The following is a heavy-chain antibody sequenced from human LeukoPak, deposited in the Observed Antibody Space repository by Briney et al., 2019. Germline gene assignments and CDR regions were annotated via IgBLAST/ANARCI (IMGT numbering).Heavy chain of an antibody. CDR2: VNQDGTQK. CDR1: GFAFNKYW. CDR3: VRDVSSGWAFDY. Sequence: GGSLRLSCSASGFAFNKYWMSWIRQLPGQGLEWVANVNQDGTQKYYVDSVKGRFTNSRDNARNLLYLQMNSLRAEDTAVYYCVRDVSSGWAFDYWGHGTLVTVSS. V-gene: IGHV3-7*01. J-gene: IGHJ4*01. D-gene: IGHD6-19*01.